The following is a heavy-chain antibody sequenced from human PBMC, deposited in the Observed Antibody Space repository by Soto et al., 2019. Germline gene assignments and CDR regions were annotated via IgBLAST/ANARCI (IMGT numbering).Heavy chain of an antibody. D-gene: IGHD4-17*01. CDR1: GFTFRSYS. CDR2: IWYDGSNK. CDR3: AAVTTSYGMDV. Sequence: QVQLVESGGGVVQPGRSLRLSCAASGFTFRSYSMHWVRQAPGKGLEWVAVIWYDGSNKYYADSVKGRFTISRDNSKNTLYLQMNSLRAEDTAVYYCAAVTTSYGMDVWGQGTTVTVSS. V-gene: IGHV3-33*01. J-gene: IGHJ6*02.